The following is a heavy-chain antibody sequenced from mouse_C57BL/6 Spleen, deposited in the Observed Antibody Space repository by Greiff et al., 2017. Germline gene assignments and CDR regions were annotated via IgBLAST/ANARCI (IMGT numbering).Heavy chain of an antibody. V-gene: IGHV1-15*01. CDR2: IDPETGGT. J-gene: IGHJ4*01. Sequence: QVQLKESGAELVRPGASVTLSCKASGYTFTDYEMHWVKQTPVHGLEWIGAIDPETGGTAYNQKFKGKAILTADKSSSTAYMELRSLTSEDSAVYYCTRWSSSYGYAMDYWGQGTSVTVSS. CDR1: GYTFTDYE. D-gene: IGHD1-1*01. CDR3: TRWSSSYGYAMDY.